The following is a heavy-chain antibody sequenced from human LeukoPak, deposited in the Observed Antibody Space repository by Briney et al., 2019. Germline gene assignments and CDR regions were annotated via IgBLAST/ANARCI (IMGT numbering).Heavy chain of an antibody. CDR1: GFTFSSYG. V-gene: IGHV3-30*02. Sequence: SGGSLRLSCAASGFTFSSYGMYWVRQAPGKGLEWVAFIRYDGSNKYYADSVKGRFTISRDNSKNTLDLQMKSLRAEDTAVYYCAKAGITMVRGYYFDYWGQGTLVTVSS. CDR2: IRYDGSNK. CDR3: AKAGITMVRGYYFDY. J-gene: IGHJ4*02. D-gene: IGHD3-10*01.